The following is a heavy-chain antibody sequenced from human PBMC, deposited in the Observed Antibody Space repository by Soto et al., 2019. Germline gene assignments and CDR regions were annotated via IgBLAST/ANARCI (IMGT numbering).Heavy chain of an antibody. D-gene: IGHD4-4*01. CDR1: GGSISSGGYY. V-gene: IGHV4-31*03. CDR3: ARGYSPDPPYYYYGMDV. Sequence: SETLSLTCTVSGGSISSGGYYWSWIRQHPGKGLEWIGYIYYSGSTYYNPSLKSRVTISVDTSKNQFSLKLSSVTAADTAVYYCARGYSPDPPYYYYGMDVWGQGTTVTVSS. J-gene: IGHJ6*02. CDR2: IYYSGST.